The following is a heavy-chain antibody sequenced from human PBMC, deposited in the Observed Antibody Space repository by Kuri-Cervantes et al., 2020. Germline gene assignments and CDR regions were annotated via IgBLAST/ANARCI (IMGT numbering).Heavy chain of an antibody. V-gene: IGHV3-11*04. J-gene: IGHJ6*02. CDR3: ARVDDYVWGSYQGYYGMDV. D-gene: IGHD3-16*02. Sequence: GESLKISCAASGFTFSDYYMSWIRQAPGKGLEWVSYTSSSGSTIYYADSVKGRFTISRDNAKNSLYLQMNSLRDEDTAVYYCARVDDYVWGSYQGYYGMDVWGQGTTVTVSS. CDR2: TSSSGSTI. CDR1: GFTFSDYY.